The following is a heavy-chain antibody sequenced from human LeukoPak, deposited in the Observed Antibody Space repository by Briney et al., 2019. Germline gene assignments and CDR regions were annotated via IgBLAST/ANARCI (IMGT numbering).Heavy chain of an antibody. CDR2: IIPILGIA. J-gene: IGHJ4*02. CDR1: GGTFSSYA. CDR3: ARGPQGGSCYDY. V-gene: IGHV1-69*04. D-gene: IGHD2-15*01. Sequence: SVKVSCKAPGGTFSSYAISWVRQAPGQGLEWMGRIIPILGIANYAQKFQGRVTITADKSTSTAYMELSSLRSEDTAVYYCARGPQGGSCYDYWGQGTLVTVSS.